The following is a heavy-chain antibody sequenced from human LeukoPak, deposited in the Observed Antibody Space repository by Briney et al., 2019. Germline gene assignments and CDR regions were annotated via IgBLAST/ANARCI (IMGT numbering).Heavy chain of an antibody. V-gene: IGHV3-21*01. CDR2: ISNSSSDT. CDR1: GFRFSSYS. CDR3: ARTVSF. Sequence: GGSLRLSCVTSGFRFSSYSMNWIRRAPGKGLEWVSYISNSSSDTQYADSVMGRFTISRDNAKNSLYLQMNSLRAEDTAVYYCARTVSFWGQGTLVTVSS. J-gene: IGHJ4*02. D-gene: IGHD3-16*02.